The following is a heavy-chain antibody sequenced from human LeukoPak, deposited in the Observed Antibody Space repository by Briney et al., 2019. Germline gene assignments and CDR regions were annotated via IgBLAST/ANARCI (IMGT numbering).Heavy chain of an antibody. D-gene: IGHD6-6*01. CDR2: ITSSSSYI. Sequence: PGGSLRLSCAASGFTFSSYSMNWVRQAPGKGLEWVSPITSSSSYIYYADSVKGRFTISRDNAKNSLYLQMNSLRAEDTAVYYCARSYSSSRGTFDYWGQGTLVTVSS. J-gene: IGHJ4*02. V-gene: IGHV3-21*01. CDR3: ARSYSSSRGTFDY. CDR1: GFTFSSYS.